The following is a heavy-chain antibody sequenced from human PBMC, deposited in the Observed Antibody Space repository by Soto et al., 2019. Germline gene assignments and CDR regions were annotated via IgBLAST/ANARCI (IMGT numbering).Heavy chain of an antibody. V-gene: IGHV3-64D*08. CDR3: VKRWTWSEPDY. CDR1: GFPFSSYY. J-gene: IGHJ4*02. CDR2: ISGNGGST. Sequence: GGSLRLSCSASGFPFSSYYMHWVRQAPGKGLEYVSAISGNGGSTYYADSVKGRFTISRDNSKNTLYLQMSSLRAEDTAVYYCVKRWTWSEPDYWGQGTLVTVSS. D-gene: IGHD2-15*01.